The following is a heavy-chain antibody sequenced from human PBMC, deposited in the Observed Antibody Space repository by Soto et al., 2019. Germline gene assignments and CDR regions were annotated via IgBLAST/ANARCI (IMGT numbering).Heavy chain of an antibody. CDR3: AAGSSSWYVYYYYGMDV. CDR2: IVVGSGNT. V-gene: IGHV1-58*01. D-gene: IGHD6-13*01. Sequence: ASVKVSCKASGFTFTSSAVQWVRQARGQRLEWIGWIVVGSGNTNYAQKFQERVTITRDMSTSTAYMELSSLRSEDTAVYYCAAGSSSWYVYYYYGMDVWGQGTTVTVSS. J-gene: IGHJ6*02. CDR1: GFTFTSSA.